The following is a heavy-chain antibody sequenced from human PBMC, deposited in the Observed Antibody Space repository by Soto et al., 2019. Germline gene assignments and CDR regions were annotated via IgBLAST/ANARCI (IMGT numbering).Heavy chain of an antibody. V-gene: IGHV3-30*18. CDR2: ISYDGSNK. CDR3: AKDGEYRGSLYYFDY. CDR1: GFTFSSYG. D-gene: IGHD1-26*01. J-gene: IGHJ4*02. Sequence: QVQLVESGGGVVQPGRSLRLSCAASGFTFSSYGMHWVRQAPGKGLEWVAVISYDGSNKYYADSVKGRFTISRDNSKNTLYLQMNSLRAEDTAVYYCAKDGEYRGSLYYFDYWGQGTLVTVSS.